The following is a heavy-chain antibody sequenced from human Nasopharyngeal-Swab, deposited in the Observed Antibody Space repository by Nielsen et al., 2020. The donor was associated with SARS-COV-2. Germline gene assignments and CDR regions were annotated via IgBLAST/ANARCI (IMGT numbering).Heavy chain of an antibody. CDR1: GGTFSSFA. CDR2: IIPILGRT. D-gene: IGHD6-13*01. J-gene: IGHJ4*02. Sequence: SVKVSCKAFGGTFSSFAFSWVRQAPGQGLEWMGRIIPILGRTNYAQKFQGRVTISADKSTSTAYMKLSSLRSEDTAMYYCARDPNSSWLPLDYWGQGTLVTVSS. V-gene: IGHV1-69*04. CDR3: ARDPNSSWLPLDY.